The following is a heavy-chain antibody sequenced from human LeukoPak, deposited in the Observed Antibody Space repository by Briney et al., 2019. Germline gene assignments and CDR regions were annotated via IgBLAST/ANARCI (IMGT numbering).Heavy chain of an antibody. CDR2: IYYSGTT. J-gene: IGHJ6*02. Sequence: SETLTLTCTVSGASITTYYWTWIRQPPGKGLEWIGHIYYSGTTNYNPSLKSRVTISVDTSKNQFSLKLSSVTAADTAVYYCARDTLYYGVDVWGQGTTVTVSS. CDR3: ARDTLYYGVDV. CDR1: GASITTYY. V-gene: IGHV4-59*01.